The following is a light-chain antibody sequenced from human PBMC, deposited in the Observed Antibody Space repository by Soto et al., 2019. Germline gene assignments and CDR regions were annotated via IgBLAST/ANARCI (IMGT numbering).Light chain of an antibody. V-gene: IGKV1-12*01. J-gene: IGKJ5*01. Sequence: DIQMTQSPSYVSASVGDRFTITCRASQGIKNWLDWYQQKPGKAPNLLXYTGSRLQSGVPSRFRGSGSGTDFTLTINSLQPEDFETYYCQQAASFPNTFGQGTRLEIK. CDR2: TGS. CDR1: QGIKNW. CDR3: QQAASFPNT.